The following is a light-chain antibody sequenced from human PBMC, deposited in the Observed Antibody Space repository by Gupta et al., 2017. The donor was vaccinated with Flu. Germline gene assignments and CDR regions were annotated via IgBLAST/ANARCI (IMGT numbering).Light chain of an antibody. Sequence: IQMTQSPSTLSASVGDRVTINCRASQSIDTLLDWYQQKPGKAPKLLIYKASRVVKGGTLRYSGGGDDKEFSRTSSVTQHNDFADYHCQQYNSYWTFGQGTKVEIK. CDR3: QQYNSYWT. V-gene: IGKV1-5*03. J-gene: IGKJ1*01. CDR1: QSIDTL. CDR2: KAS.